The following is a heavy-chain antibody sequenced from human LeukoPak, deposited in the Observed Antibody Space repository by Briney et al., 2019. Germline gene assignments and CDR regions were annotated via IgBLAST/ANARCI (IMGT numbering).Heavy chain of an antibody. Sequence: PSEALSLTCAVSGASITSYYWTWIRQPPGKGLEWIGYIYHTGNIKYNPSLNSRVTISIDTSKNQFSLKLSSVTAADTAVYYCAEVANYYYGSETYYFFEHWGQGTPVTASS. CDR2: IYHTGNI. CDR1: GASITSYY. J-gene: IGHJ4*02. CDR3: AEVANYYYGSETYYFFEH. D-gene: IGHD3-10*01. V-gene: IGHV4-59*01.